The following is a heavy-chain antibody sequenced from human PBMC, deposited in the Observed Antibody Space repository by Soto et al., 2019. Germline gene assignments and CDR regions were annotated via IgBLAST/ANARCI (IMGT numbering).Heavy chain of an antibody. CDR1: GGSVSSDSYF. CDR3: ARDREYSFGLTYDI. CDR2: VSYRGIT. D-gene: IGHD3-3*01. Sequence: SETLSLTCTVSGGSVSSDSYFWSWVRQPPGKGLEWIGYVSYRGITTYNPSLKSRVTILLGTSKNQISLNLRSVTAADTAVYYCARDREYSFGLTYDIWGQGTMVT. J-gene: IGHJ3*02. V-gene: IGHV4-61*01.